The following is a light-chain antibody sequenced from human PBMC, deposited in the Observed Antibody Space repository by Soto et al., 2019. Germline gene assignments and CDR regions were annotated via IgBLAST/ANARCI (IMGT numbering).Light chain of an antibody. CDR3: CSYAGRYTYV. CDR2: DVR. CDR1: SSDVGGYNY. J-gene: IGLJ1*01. V-gene: IGLV2-11*01. Sequence: QSALTQPASVSGSPGQSITISCTGTSSDVGGYNYVSWYQQHPGKAPKLMIYDVRKRPSGVPDRFSGSKSDNTASLTISGLQAEDEADYYCCSYAGRYTYVFGTGTKVTVL.